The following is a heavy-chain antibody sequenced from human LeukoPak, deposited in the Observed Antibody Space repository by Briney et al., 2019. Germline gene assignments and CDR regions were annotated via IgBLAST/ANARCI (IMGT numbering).Heavy chain of an antibody. J-gene: IGHJ4*02. CDR2: ISYEGSNK. CDR3: AREGIAVAGFFDY. D-gene: IGHD6-19*01. CDR1: GFTFSIYA. V-gene: IGHV3-30-3*01. Sequence: GGSLRLSCAASGFTFSIYAMHWVRQAPGKGLGWVAVISYEGSNKYYADSVKGRFTSSRDNSKNTLYLQMNSLRAEDTAVYYCAREGIAVAGFFDYWGQGTLVTVSS.